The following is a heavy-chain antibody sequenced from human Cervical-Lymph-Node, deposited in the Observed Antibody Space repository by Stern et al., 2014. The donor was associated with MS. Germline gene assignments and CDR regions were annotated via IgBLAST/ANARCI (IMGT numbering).Heavy chain of an antibody. D-gene: IGHD1-26*01. CDR3: ATTRWDLFTWNWFDP. J-gene: IGHJ5*02. Sequence: QVQLVESGPGLVKPSQTLSLTCTVSGGSISSSGYYWSWIRQPADKGLEWIGRIHDSGSTYYNPSLKSRVTISTDTAQNQFSLKLPSVTAADTAVYYCATTRWDLFTWNWFDPWGQGTLVTVSS. V-gene: IGHV4-61*02. CDR1: GGSISSSGYY. CDR2: IHDSGST.